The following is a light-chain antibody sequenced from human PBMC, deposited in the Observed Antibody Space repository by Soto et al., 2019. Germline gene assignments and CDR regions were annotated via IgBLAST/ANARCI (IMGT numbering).Light chain of an antibody. J-gene: IGKJ1*01. CDR3: QQYGSSPTWT. CDR1: QSVSNNY. Sequence: ESVLTQSPGTLSLSPGERATLSCRASQSVSNNYLAWYQQEPGQAPRLLIYGASTRATGIPDRFSGSGSGTDFTLTISRLEPEDSAVYYCQQYGSSPTWTFGQGTKVDIK. CDR2: GAS. V-gene: IGKV3-20*01.